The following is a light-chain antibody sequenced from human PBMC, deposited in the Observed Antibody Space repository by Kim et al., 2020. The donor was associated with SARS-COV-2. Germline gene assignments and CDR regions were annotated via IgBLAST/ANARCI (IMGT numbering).Light chain of an antibody. J-gene: IGLJ3*02. V-gene: IGLV3-1*01. CDR1: NLGNKL. CDR2: QND. Sequence: SYELTQPPSVSVSPGQTASIACSGDNLGNKLTSWYQQKAGQSPVVVMYQNDKRPSGIPERFSGSNSGNTATLTIMATQAMDEAAYFCQAWDSTTAVFGGGTQLTVL. CDR3: QAWDSTTAV.